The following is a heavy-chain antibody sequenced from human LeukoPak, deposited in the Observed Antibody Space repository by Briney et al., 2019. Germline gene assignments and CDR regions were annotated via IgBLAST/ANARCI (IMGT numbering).Heavy chain of an antibody. CDR3: ARDPGYGDYGDYFDY. V-gene: IGHV4-34*09. D-gene: IGHD4-17*01. CDR2: INHSGST. J-gene: IGHJ4*02. Sequence: SETLSLTCAVYGESFSGYYWSWIRQPPGKGLEWIGEINHSGSTNYNPSLKSRVTISVDTSKNQFSLKLSSVTAADTAVYYCARDPGYGDYGDYFDYWGQGTLVTVSS. CDR1: GESFSGYY.